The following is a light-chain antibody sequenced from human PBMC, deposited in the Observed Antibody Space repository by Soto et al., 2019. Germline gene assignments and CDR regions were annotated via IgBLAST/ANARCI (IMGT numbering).Light chain of an antibody. CDR2: AAS. Sequence: DIPLTQSPSFLSASVGDRVIITCRASQGISNSLAWYQQKPGKAPKLLIYAASTLQSGVPSRFSGSGSGTELTLTISSLQPEDVATYYCQQVNSYPITFDQGTRLEIK. CDR3: QQVNSYPIT. V-gene: IGKV1-9*01. CDR1: QGISNS. J-gene: IGKJ5*01.